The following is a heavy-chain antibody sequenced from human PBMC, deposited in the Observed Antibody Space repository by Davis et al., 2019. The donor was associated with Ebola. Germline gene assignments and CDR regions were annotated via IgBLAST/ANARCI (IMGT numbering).Heavy chain of an antibody. V-gene: IGHV1-18*01. D-gene: IGHD3-10*01. CDR3: ARAVTMVLPSGWFDP. CDR2: ISAYNGNT. Sequence: AASVKVSCTASGYTFTRYGISWVRQAPGQGLEWMGWISAYNGNTNYAQNLQGRVTMTTDTSTSTAYMEVRSLRYDDPAVYYCARAVTMVLPSGWFDPWGQGTLVTVSS. CDR1: GYTFTRYG. J-gene: IGHJ5*02.